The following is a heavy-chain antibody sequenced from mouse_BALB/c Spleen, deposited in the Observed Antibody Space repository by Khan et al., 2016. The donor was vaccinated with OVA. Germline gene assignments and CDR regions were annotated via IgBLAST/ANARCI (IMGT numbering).Heavy chain of an antibody. J-gene: IGHJ4*01. V-gene: IGHV2-6-4*01. D-gene: IGHD2-14*01. CDR3: ARAYYRYDWDYAREY. CDR1: GFSLSRYN. CDR2: IWGGGGT. Sequence: QVQLKESGPGLVAPSQSLSITCTVSGFSLSRYNIHWVRQPPGKGLEWLGMIWGGGGTDYNSTLKSRLSISKDNSKSQVFLKMNSLQTDDSDMYYCARAYYRYDWDYAREYWGKGTSGNVSS.